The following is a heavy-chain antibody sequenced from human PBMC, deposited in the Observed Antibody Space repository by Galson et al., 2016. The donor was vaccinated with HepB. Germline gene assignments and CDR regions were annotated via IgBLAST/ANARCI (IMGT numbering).Heavy chain of an antibody. V-gene: IGHV3-53*01. CDR2: IYSSGST. CDR3: ARAWGNYGMDV. Sequence: SLRLSCAASGFTFSGYTMSWVRQAPGKGLEWVSVIYSSGSTYYADSVKGRFTFSRDNSKNTLYLQMNSLRAEDTAVYYCARAWGNYGMDVWGQGTTVTVSS. J-gene: IGHJ6*02. CDR1: GFTFSGYT. D-gene: IGHD7-27*01.